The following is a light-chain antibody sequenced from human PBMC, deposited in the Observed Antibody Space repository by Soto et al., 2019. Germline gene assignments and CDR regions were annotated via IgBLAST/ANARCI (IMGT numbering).Light chain of an antibody. Sequence: QPVLTQSPSASASLGASVKLTCTLSSGHRSYAIAWHQQQPEKGPRFLMKLNSDGSHSKGDEISDRFSGSSSGAERYLTISSLQSEDEADYYCQTWGADSVIFGGGTKLTVL. CDR2: LNSDGSH. V-gene: IGLV4-69*01. CDR1: SGHRSYA. J-gene: IGLJ2*01. CDR3: QTWGADSVI.